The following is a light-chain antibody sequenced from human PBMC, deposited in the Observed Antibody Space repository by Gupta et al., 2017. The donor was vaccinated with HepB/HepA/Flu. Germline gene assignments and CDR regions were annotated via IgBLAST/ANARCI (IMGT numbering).Light chain of an antibody. CDR1: SSNIGAGYD. V-gene: IGLV1-40*01. Sequence: QSVLSPPPSVSGAPGPTVTISCTGSSSNIGAGYDVHCDQQLPGTAPKLLIYGNSNRPSGVPDRFSGSKSGTSASLATTGLQAEEEADYYCQSYDSSLSVGEVFGGGTKLTVL. CDR2: GNS. CDR3: QSYDSSLSVGEV. J-gene: IGLJ2*01.